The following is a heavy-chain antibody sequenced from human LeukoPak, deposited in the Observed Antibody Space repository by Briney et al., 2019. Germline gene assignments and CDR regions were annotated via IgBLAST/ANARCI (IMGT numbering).Heavy chain of an antibody. V-gene: IGHV3-30-3*01. CDR1: GFTFSSYA. CDR3: ARDEISYDSSGYYFH. D-gene: IGHD3-22*01. J-gene: IGHJ4*02. CDR2: ISYDGSNK. Sequence: GRSLRLSCAASGFTFSSYAMHWVRQAPGKGLEWVAVISYDGSNKYYADSVKGRFTISRDNSKNTLYLQMNSLRAEDTAVYYCARDEISYDSSGYYFHWGQGTLVTVSS.